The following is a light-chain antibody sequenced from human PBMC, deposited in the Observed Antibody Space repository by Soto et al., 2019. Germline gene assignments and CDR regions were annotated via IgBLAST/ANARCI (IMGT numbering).Light chain of an antibody. Sequence: QSVLTQPPSVSGAPGQRVTISCTGSSSNIGAGYDVHWYQQLPGTAPKLLIYSNINRPSGVPDRFSGSKSGASASLAITGLQAEDEADYYCHSYDRSLRGYVFGTGTKVTVL. CDR1: SSNIGAGYD. J-gene: IGLJ1*01. V-gene: IGLV1-40*01. CDR3: HSYDRSLRGYV. CDR2: SNI.